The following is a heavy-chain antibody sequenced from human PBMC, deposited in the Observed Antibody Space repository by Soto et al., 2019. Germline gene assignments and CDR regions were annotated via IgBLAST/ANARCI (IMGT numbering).Heavy chain of an antibody. V-gene: IGHV4-31*03. D-gene: IGHD3-10*01. CDR3: ARDRRARYYYGSGMSNWFDP. Sequence: QVQLQESGPGLGKPSQTLSLTCTVSGGSISGGGYYWSWIPQNPGKGLDWIGYIYYSGSTYYNPSLKSRVTISVDTSKNQFSLKLSSVTAADTAVYYCARDRRARYYYGSGMSNWFDPWGQGTLVTVSS. CDR1: GGSISGGGYY. J-gene: IGHJ5*02. CDR2: IYYSGST.